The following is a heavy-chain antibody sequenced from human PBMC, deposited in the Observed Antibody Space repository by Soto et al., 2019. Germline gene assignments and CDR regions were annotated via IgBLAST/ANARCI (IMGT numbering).Heavy chain of an antibody. CDR2: LYYSGNT. Sequence: KPSETLSLTCTVSCGSISRSSYSWAWIRQPPGKGLEWIGTLYYSGNTYYNPSLKSRVTISVDTSKNQFSLKLSSVAAADTAVYYCATRQGGSYNWFDPWGQGTLVTVSS. J-gene: IGHJ5*02. D-gene: IGHD2-15*01. V-gene: IGHV4-39*01. CDR3: ATRQGGSYNWFDP. CDR1: CGSISRSSYS.